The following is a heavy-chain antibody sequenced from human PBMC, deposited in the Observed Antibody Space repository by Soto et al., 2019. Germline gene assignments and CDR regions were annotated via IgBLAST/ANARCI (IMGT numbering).Heavy chain of an antibody. Sequence: GGSLRLSCSASGFTFSSYAMHWVRQAPGKGLEYVSAISSNGGSTYYADSVKGRFTISRDNSKNTLYLQMSSLRAEDTAVYYCVKAFLWFGEFASLDAFDIWGQGTMVTVSS. D-gene: IGHD3-10*01. CDR3: VKAFLWFGEFASLDAFDI. V-gene: IGHV3-64D*08. CDR1: GFTFSSYA. J-gene: IGHJ3*02. CDR2: ISSNGGST.